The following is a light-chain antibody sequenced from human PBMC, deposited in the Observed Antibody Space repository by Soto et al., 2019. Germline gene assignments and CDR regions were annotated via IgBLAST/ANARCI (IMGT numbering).Light chain of an antibody. CDR2: GAS. J-gene: IGKJ4*01. Sequence: EIVVTQSPGTLSLSPGERATLSCRASQSVSSSYLAWYQQKPGQAPRLLIYGASSRATGIPDRFSGSGSGTDFTLTISRLEPEDLAVYYCQQYGSSPTFGGGTKVEIK. V-gene: IGKV3-20*01. CDR1: QSVSSSY. CDR3: QQYGSSPT.